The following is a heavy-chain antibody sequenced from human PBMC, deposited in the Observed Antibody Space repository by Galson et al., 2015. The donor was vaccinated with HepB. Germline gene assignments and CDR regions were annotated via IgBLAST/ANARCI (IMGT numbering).Heavy chain of an antibody. V-gene: IGHV3-23*01. Sequence: SLRLSCAASGFTFNSYAMSWVRQAPGKGLERVSSITGSGSTTHYADSVKGRFTISRDNSKNTLYLQMNSLRAEDTALYYCAREFSLDYWGQGTLVTVSA. CDR1: GFTFNSYA. CDR2: ITGSGSTT. J-gene: IGHJ4*02. D-gene: IGHD3-10*01. CDR3: AREFSLDY.